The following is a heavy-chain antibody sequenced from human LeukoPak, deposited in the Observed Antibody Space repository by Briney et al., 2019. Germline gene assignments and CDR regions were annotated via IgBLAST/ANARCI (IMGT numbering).Heavy chain of an antibody. D-gene: IGHD2/OR15-2a*01. CDR3: VKVGISTYDH. Sequence: PGGSLRLSCSVSGLTFSSSDMHWVCQAPGKALEYVSAITFHGRDTYYADSVNGRFTISRDNSKDTLYLQMSNLRPEDTAIYYCVKVGISTYDHWGQGTLVTVSS. CDR2: ITFHGRDT. J-gene: IGHJ4*02. V-gene: IGHV3-64D*06. CDR1: GLTFSSSD.